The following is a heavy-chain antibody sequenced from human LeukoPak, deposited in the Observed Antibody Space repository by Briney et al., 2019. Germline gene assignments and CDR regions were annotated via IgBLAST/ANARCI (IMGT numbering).Heavy chain of an antibody. D-gene: IGHD2-2*01. V-gene: IGHV4-59*01. J-gene: IGHJ5*02. CDR2: IYYSGST. CDR3: ARDRSCSSTSCYGRYNWFDP. CDR1: GGSISTYY. Sequence: PSETLSLTCTVSGGSISTYYWSWIRQPPGKGLEGIGYIYYSGSTNYNPSLKSRVTISVDTSKKQFSLNVTSVTAADTAVYYCARDRSCSSTSCYGRYNWFDPWSQGTLVTVSS.